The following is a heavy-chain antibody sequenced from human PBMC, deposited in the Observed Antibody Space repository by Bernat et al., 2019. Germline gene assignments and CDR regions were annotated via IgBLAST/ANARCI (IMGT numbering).Heavy chain of an antibody. D-gene: IGHD3-16*01. V-gene: IGHV2-70*04. CDR1: GFSLTTAGMR. CDR2: IDWDDDK. J-gene: IGHJ3*02. CDR3: ARGGLSVDAFDI. Sequence: QVTLKESGPSLVKPTQTLTLTCTFSGFSLTTAGMRVTWIRQPPGKALEWLARIDWDDDKFYTTSLKTRLTISKDTSKNLVVLKMTNMYPLDTATYYCARGGLSVDAFDIWGQGKMVTVSS.